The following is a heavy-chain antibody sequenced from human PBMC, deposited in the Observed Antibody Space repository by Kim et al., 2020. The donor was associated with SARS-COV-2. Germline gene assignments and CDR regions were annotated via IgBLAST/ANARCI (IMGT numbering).Heavy chain of an antibody. CDR2: ITYNGSNN. D-gene: IGHD3-3*02. CDR3: ARDHFSRISLLTYY. J-gene: IGHJ6*01. Sequence: GGSLRLSCAASGFTFSSSAIHWVRQAPGKGLEWVSFITYNGSNNNYADSVKVRFTISRDNSKNTLYLQMNILRAEDTAMSDCARDHFSRISLLTYY. CDR1: GFTFSSSA. V-gene: IGHV3-30*04.